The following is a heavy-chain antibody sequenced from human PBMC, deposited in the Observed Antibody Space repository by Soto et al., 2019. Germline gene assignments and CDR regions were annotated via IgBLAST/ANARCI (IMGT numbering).Heavy chain of an antibody. J-gene: IGHJ3*01. CDR2: IFYDGFNE. Sequence: QVQLVESGGGVVQPGTSLRLSCAASGFTFRQYGMHWVRQAPGKGLEWVAVIFYDGFNEYYADSVRGRVTVSRDNSGNRVYLQTNSLRVEDTAVYYCVRGWGRGVQLSRLDVWGQGTAVVVSS. V-gene: IGHV3-33*01. CDR3: VRGWGRGVQLSRLDV. D-gene: IGHD1-1*01. CDR1: GFTFRQYG.